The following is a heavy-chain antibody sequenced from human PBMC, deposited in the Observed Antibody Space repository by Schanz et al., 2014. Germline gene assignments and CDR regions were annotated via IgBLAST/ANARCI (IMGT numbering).Heavy chain of an antibody. CDR1: GFTFSSYA. V-gene: IGHV3-23*01. CDR2: ISGSGSST. D-gene: IGHD3-10*01. CDR3: AKDGIMVQGVIWERYFDS. J-gene: IGHJ4*02. Sequence: VQLLQSGGALVQPGGSLRLSCSASGFTFSSYAMTWVRQAPGKGLDWVSAISGSGSSTYYADSVKGRFTISRDNAKNSLYLQMNSLRAEDTALYYCAKDGIMVQGVIWERYFDSWGQGTLVTGSS.